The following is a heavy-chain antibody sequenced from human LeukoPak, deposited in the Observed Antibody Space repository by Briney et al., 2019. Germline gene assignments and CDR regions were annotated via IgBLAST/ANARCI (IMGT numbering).Heavy chain of an antibody. D-gene: IGHD3-22*01. CDR3: ARSMYYDSSGYYFDY. V-gene: IGHV4-59*08. CDR2: IYYSGST. Sequence: SETLSLTCTVSGGSISSYYWSWIRQPPGKGLEWIGYIYYSGSTNYNPSLKSRVTISVDTSKNQFSLKLSSVTAADTAVYYCARSMYYDSSGYYFDYWGQGTLVTVSS. CDR1: GGSISSYY. J-gene: IGHJ4*02.